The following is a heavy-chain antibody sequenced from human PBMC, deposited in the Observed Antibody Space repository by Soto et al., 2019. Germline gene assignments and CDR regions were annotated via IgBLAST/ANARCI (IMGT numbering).Heavy chain of an antibody. D-gene: IGHD3-10*01. J-gene: IGHJ4*02. Sequence: EVQLVESRGGLVQPGGSLRLSCAASGFTFSSYWMHWVRQAPGKGLVWVSRIKSDGSNINYADSVKGRFTISRDNAKNTQYLQINSLRAEDTAIYYCARGGFSGSGSFIQGDYWGQGTLVTVSS. CDR3: ARGGFSGSGSFIQGDY. CDR1: GFTFSSYW. CDR2: IKSDGSNI. V-gene: IGHV3-74*01.